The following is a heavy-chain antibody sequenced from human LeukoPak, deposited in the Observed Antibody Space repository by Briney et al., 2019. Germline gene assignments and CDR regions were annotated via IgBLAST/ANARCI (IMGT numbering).Heavy chain of an antibody. Sequence: PAGGSLRLSCAASGFTFDDYAMHWVRQAPGKGLEWVSGISWNSGSIGYADSVKGRFTISRDNAKNSLFLQVNSLRAEDTAVYYCANGGTYSSGPWGQGTLVTVSS. CDR2: ISWNSGSI. D-gene: IGHD3-22*01. J-gene: IGHJ5*02. V-gene: IGHV3-9*01. CDR1: GFTFDDYA. CDR3: ANGGTYSSGP.